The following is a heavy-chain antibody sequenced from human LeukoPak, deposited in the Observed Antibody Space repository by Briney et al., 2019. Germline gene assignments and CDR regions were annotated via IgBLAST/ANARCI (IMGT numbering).Heavy chain of an antibody. Sequence: GGSLRLSCAASGFTFNNYWMHWVRQAPGRGLVWVSRINGDGRSTSYADSVKGRFTISRDNSKNTLYLQMNSLRAEDTAVYYCARENYYYYGMDVWGQGTTVTVSS. V-gene: IGHV3-74*01. CDR1: GFTFNNYW. CDR3: ARENYYYYGMDV. J-gene: IGHJ6*02. CDR2: INGDGRST.